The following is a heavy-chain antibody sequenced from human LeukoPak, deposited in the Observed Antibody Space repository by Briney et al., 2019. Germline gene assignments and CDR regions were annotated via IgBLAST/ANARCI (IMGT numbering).Heavy chain of an antibody. CDR2: ISDSGGNT. J-gene: IGHJ4*02. CDR1: GFTFANYA. Sequence: GGSLRLSCAASGFTFANYAMSWVRQAPGKGLKWVSAISDSGGNTYSADSVKGRFTISRDNSKNTLYLQMNSLRAEDTAVYYCAKTEEEWLPYYFDYWGQGTLVTVSS. D-gene: IGHD3-3*01. CDR3: AKTEEEWLPYYFDY. V-gene: IGHV3-23*01.